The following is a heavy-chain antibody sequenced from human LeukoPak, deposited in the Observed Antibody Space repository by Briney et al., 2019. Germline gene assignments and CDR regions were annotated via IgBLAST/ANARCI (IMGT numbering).Heavy chain of an antibody. CDR3: ARVHSSSSGALDY. D-gene: IGHD3-10*01. J-gene: IGHJ4*02. V-gene: IGHV3-21*01. CDR1: GFTFSSYS. Sequence: GGSLRLSCAASGFTFSSYSMDWVRQAPGKGLEWVSSISSSSSYIYYADSVKGRFTISRDNAKNSLYLRMNSLRAEDTAVYYCARVHSSSSGALDYWGQGTLVTVSS. CDR2: ISSSSSYI.